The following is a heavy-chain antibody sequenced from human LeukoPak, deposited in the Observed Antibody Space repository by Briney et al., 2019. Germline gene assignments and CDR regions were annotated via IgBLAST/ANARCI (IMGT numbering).Heavy chain of an antibody. Sequence: PSETLSLTCAVYGGSFSGYYWSWIRQPPGKGLEWIGEINHSGSTNYNPSLKSRVTISVDTSKNQFSLKLSSVTAADTAVYYCARGPSARCSGGSCYYYYYMDVWGKGTTVTVSS. CDR3: ARGPSARCSGGSCYYYYYMDV. J-gene: IGHJ6*03. V-gene: IGHV4-34*01. CDR1: GGSFSGYY. CDR2: INHSGST. D-gene: IGHD2-15*01.